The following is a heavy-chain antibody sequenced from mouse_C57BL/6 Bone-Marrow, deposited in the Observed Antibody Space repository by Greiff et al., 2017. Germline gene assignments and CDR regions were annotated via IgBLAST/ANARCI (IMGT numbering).Heavy chain of an antibody. V-gene: IGHV1-81*01. CDR3: AREDSNYCYSY. CDR1: GYTFTSYG. D-gene: IGHD2-5*01. CDR2: IYPRSGNT. J-gene: IGHJ3*01. Sequence: VQLQQSGAELARPGASVKLSCKASGYTFTSYGISWVKQRTGQGLEWIGEIYPRSGNTYYNEKFKGKATLTADKSSITAYMELRSLTSEDYAVYFCAREDSNYCYSYWGKGTLVTVSA.